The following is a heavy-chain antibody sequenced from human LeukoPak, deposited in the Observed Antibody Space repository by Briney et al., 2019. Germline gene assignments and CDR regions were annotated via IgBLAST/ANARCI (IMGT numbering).Heavy chain of an antibody. CDR1: VYTFIENY. CDR3: ARGKSGYSP. V-gene: IGHV1-2*02. D-gene: IGHD3-3*01. CDR2: INPHTGAA. Sequence: ASVKVSCKVSVYTFIENYLHWVRQAPGQGLEWMGLINPHTGAANYSHKFQGRVTMTRDTSISTAYMHLTRLKFDDTAIYYCARGKSGYSPWGQGTPVTVSS. J-gene: IGHJ4*02.